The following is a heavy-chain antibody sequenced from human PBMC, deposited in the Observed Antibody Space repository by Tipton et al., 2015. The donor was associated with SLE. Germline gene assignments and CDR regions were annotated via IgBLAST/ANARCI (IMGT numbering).Heavy chain of an antibody. CDR3: AKSADFGDYHDWFDP. V-gene: IGHV3-33*06. CDR1: GSTFSSYG. CDR2: IWYDGSNK. J-gene: IGHJ5*02. Sequence: SLRLSCAASGSTFSSYGMHWVRQAPGKGLEWVAVIWYDGSNKYYADSVKGRFTISRDYSKNTLYLQMNNLRAEDTAIYYCAKSADFGDYHDWFDPWGQGTLVTVSS. D-gene: IGHD4-17*01.